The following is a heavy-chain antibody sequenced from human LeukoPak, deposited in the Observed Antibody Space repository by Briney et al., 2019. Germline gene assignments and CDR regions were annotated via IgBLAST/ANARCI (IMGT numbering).Heavy chain of an antibody. D-gene: IGHD3-3*01. J-gene: IGHJ4*02. Sequence: ASVKVSCKASGYTFTSYGISWVRQAPGQGLEWMGWISAYNGNTNYAQKLQGRVTMTTDTSTSTAYMELRSLRSDDTAVYYCARDDRFLGWLLSNYFDYWGQGTLVTVSS. V-gene: IGHV1-18*01. CDR2: ISAYNGNT. CDR1: GYTFTSYG. CDR3: ARDDRFLGWLLSNYFDY.